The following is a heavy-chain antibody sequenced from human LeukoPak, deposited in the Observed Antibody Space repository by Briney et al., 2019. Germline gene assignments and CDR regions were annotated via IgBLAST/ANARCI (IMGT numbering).Heavy chain of an antibody. D-gene: IGHD2/OR15-2a*01. CDR1: GGSISSSNW. Sequence: PSETLSLTCAVSGGSISSSNWWSWVRQPPGKGLEWIGSIYYSGSTYYNPSLKSRVTISVDTSKNQFSLKLSSVTAADTAVYYCARDEIGRPDYWGQGTLVTVSS. V-gene: IGHV4-4*02. CDR2: IYYSGST. J-gene: IGHJ4*02. CDR3: ARDEIGRPDY.